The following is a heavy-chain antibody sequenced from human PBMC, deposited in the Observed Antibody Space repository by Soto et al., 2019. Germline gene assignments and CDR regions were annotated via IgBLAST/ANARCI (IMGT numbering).Heavy chain of an antibody. J-gene: IGHJ6*03. V-gene: IGHV4-31*03. CDR3: ARVAGYYDFWSGYSHWYYYYMDV. CDR2: IYYSGST. D-gene: IGHD3-3*01. Sequence: SETLSLTCTVSGGSISSGGYYWSWIRQHPGKGLEWIGYIYYSGSTYYNPSLKSRVTISVDTSKNQFSLKLSSVTAADTAVYYCARVAGYYDFWSGYSHWYYYYMDVWGKGTTVTVSS. CDR1: GGSISSGGYY.